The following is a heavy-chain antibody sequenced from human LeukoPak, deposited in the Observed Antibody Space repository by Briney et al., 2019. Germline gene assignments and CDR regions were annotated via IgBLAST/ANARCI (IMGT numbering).Heavy chain of an antibody. D-gene: IGHD3-3*01. Sequence: SGGSLRLSCAASGFTFSSYGMHWVRQAPGKGLEWVAVISYDGSNKYYADSVKGRFTISRDNSKNTLYLQMNSLRAEDTAVYYCAGASGAETYYDFWSGYLYGMDVWGQGTTVTVSS. CDR3: AGASGAETYYDFWSGYLYGMDV. V-gene: IGHV3-30*03. CDR1: GFTFSSYG. CDR2: ISYDGSNK. J-gene: IGHJ6*02.